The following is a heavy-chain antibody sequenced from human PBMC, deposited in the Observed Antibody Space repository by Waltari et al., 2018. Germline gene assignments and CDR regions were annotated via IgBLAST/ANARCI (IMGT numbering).Heavy chain of an antibody. V-gene: IGHV3-7*01. Sequence: EVQLVESGGGSVQPGGSLRLPCAASGMTFSNSWINWVRQAPGKGVEWVANIKQDGSEKNYVDSVEGRFSISRDNAQNSLYLQMNSLRAEDTAIYYCVTGLTTVTAKDYFDHWGQGALVTVSS. CDR3: VTGLTTVTAKDYFDH. CDR1: GMTFSNSW. J-gene: IGHJ4*02. D-gene: IGHD4-17*01. CDR2: IKQDGSEK.